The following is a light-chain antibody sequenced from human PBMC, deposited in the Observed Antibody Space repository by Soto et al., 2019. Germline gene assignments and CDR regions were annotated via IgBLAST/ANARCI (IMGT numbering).Light chain of an antibody. J-gene: IGLJ1*01. Sequence: QSALTQPASVSGSPGQSIIISCTGTSSDVGRYNYVSWYQQHPGKAPKLMIYEVSNRPSGVSNRFSGSKSGNTASLTISGLQAEDEADYYCSSYTSSTSRVFRSGTKLTVL. CDR1: SSDVGRYNY. V-gene: IGLV2-14*01. CDR2: EVS. CDR3: SSYTSSTSRV.